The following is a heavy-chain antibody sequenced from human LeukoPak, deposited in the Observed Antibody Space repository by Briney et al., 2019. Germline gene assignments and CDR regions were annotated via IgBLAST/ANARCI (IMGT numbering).Heavy chain of an antibody. CDR3: AKDGSVGYGSGSYSY. J-gene: IGHJ4*02. CDR1: GFTFSSYG. D-gene: IGHD3-10*01. Sequence: GGSLRLSCAASGFTFSSYGMHWVRQAPGKGLEWVAFIRYDGGNKYYADSVKGRFTISRDNSKNTLYLQMNSLRAEDTAVYYCAKDGSVGYGSGSYSYWGQGTLVTVSS. V-gene: IGHV3-30*02. CDR2: IRYDGGNK.